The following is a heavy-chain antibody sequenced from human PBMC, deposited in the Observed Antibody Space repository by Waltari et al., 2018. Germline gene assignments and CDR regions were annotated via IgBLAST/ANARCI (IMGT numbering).Heavy chain of an antibody. CDR2: INHAGNI. Sequence: QVQLQQWGAGLLQPSETLSLTCGVRGGSFSSYYWSWIRQSPGKGLEWIGEINHAGNIHYNPSFKSRVTMSIDTARNQFSLEVKSVIAADTAVYFCARISGLDYATPMWGLGTVVTVSS. D-gene: IGHD5-12*01. CDR1: GGSFSSYY. J-gene: IGHJ3*01. V-gene: IGHV4-34*01. CDR3: ARISGLDYATPM.